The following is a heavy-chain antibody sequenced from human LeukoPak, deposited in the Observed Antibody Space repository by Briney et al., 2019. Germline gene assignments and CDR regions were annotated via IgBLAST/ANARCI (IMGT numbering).Heavy chain of an antibody. Sequence: SESLSLTCTVSGGSISSYYWSWIRQPPGKGLEWIGYIYYSGGTNYNPSLKSRVTISVDTSKNQFSLKLSSVTAADTAVYYCARGLAPLRFFDHWGQGTLVTVSS. D-gene: IGHD3-3*01. CDR2: IYYSGGT. J-gene: IGHJ5*02. CDR1: GGSISSYY. CDR3: ARGLAPLRFFDH. V-gene: IGHV4-59*01.